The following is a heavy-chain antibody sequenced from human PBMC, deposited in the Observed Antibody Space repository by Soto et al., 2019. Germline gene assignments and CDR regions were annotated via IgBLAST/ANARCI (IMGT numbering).Heavy chain of an antibody. CDR1: GGSISSYY. Sequence: PSETLSLTCTFSGGSISSYYWSLIRQPPGKGLEWIGYIYYSGSTNYNPSLKSRVTISVDTSKNQFSLKLSSVTAADTAVYYCAGGIAAATDNWFDPWGQGTLVTVSS. CDR2: IYYSGST. V-gene: IGHV4-59*01. J-gene: IGHJ5*02. D-gene: IGHD6-13*01. CDR3: AGGIAAATDNWFDP.